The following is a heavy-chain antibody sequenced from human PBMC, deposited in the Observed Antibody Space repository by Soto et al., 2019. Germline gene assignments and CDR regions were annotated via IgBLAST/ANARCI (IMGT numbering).Heavy chain of an antibody. D-gene: IGHD3-22*01. Sequence: QVQLVQSGAEVKKPGSSVKVSCKASGGTFSSYAISWVRQAPGQVLEWMGGIIPIFGTANYAQKFQGRVTITADESTSTAYMELSSLRSEDTAVYYCARSPGGYYDSSGYFAYWGQGTLVTVSS. CDR1: GGTFSSYA. V-gene: IGHV1-69*01. CDR3: ARSPGGYYDSSGYFAY. J-gene: IGHJ4*02. CDR2: IIPIFGTA.